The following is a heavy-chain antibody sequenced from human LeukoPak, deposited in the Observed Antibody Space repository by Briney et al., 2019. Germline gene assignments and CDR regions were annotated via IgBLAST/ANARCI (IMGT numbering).Heavy chain of an antibody. D-gene: IGHD3-9*01. CDR1: GFTFSSYS. CDR2: ISSSSSYI. Sequence: GGSLRLSCAASGFTFSSYSMNWVRQAPGKGLEWVSSISSSSSYIYYADSVKGRFTISRDNAKNSLYLQMNSLRAEDTAVYYCARDQAQGDILTGYYRKNDYWGQGTLVTVSP. CDR3: ARDQAQGDILTGYYRKNDY. J-gene: IGHJ4*02. V-gene: IGHV3-21*01.